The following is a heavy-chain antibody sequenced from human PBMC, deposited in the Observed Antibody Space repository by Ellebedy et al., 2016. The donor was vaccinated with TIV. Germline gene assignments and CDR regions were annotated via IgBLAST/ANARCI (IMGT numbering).Heavy chain of an antibody. CDR1: GFTFSSYA. V-gene: IGHV3-23*01. Sequence: GGSLRLSXAASGFTFSSYAMSWVCQAPGKGLEWVSAISGSAVNTYYADSVKGRFTISRDNSKNMLNLQMNSLRAEDTAVYYCAKDRYSDRGRYFDYWGQGTLVTVSS. CDR2: ISGSAVNT. CDR3: AKDRYSDRGRYFDY. D-gene: IGHD4-17*01. J-gene: IGHJ4*02.